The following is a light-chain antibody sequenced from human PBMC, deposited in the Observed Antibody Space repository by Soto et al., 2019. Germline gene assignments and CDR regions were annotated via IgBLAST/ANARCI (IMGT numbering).Light chain of an antibody. J-gene: IGKJ2*01. CDR2: AAS. Sequence: DIQMTQSPSSLSASVGDRVTITCRSSQSISSYLNWYQQKPGKAPKLLIYAASSLQSGVPSRFSCSGSGTDFTITIRSLQPEDFETYYCQQSYSTLYTFCQGTKLEIQ. CDR1: QSISSY. V-gene: IGKV1-39*01. CDR3: QQSYSTLYT.